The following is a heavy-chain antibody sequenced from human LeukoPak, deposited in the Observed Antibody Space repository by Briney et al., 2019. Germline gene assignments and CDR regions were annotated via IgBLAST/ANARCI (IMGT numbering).Heavy chain of an antibody. CDR3: ASQRKCSSTSCYKRFDY. J-gene: IGHJ4*02. Sequence: PSETLSPTCAVYGGSFSGYYWSWIRQPPGKGLEWIGEINHSGSTNYNPSLKSRVTISVDTSKNQFSLKLSSVTAADTAVYYCASQRKCSSTSCYKRFDYWGQGTLVTVSS. CDR2: INHSGST. CDR1: GGSFSGYY. V-gene: IGHV4-34*01. D-gene: IGHD2-2*02.